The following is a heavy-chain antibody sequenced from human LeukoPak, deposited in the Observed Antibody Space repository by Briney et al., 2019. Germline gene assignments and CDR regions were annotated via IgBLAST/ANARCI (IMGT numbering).Heavy chain of an antibody. Sequence: GGSLRLSCAASGFTFDDYAMHWVRQAPGKGLDWVSGISWNSGSIGYADSVKGRFTISRDNAKNSLYLQMNSLRAEDTALYYCAKASSHYYFDYWGQGTLVTVSS. CDR3: AKASSHYYFDY. CDR1: GFTFDDYA. J-gene: IGHJ4*02. D-gene: IGHD6-13*01. CDR2: ISWNSGSI. V-gene: IGHV3-9*01.